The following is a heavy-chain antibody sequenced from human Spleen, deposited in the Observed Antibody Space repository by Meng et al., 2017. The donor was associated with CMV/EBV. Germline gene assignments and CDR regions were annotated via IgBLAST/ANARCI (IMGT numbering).Heavy chain of an antibody. CDR3: ARVIWFGELLRVTNWFDP. CDR2: IKEDGSEK. CDR1: GFTFSNYW. V-gene: IGHV3-7*01. D-gene: IGHD3-10*01. J-gene: IGHJ5*02. Sequence: GGSLRLSCVASGFTFSNYWMSWVRQAPGKGLEWVANIKEDGSEKYYVDSVKGRFTISRDNAKNSLYLQMNSLRAEDTAVYYCARVIWFGELLRVTNWFDPWGQGTLVTVSS.